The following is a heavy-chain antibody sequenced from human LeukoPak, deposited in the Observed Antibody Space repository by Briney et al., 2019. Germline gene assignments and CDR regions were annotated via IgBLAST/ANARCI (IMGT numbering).Heavy chain of an antibody. CDR2: IKKDGTEK. Sequence: GRSLRLSCAASGFTFSIYWMSWVRQAPGKGLEWVANIKKDGTEKYHADSVKGRFSISRDNAKNSLHLQMNSLRAEDTAVYYCAREYEGDVDYWGRGTLVTVSS. CDR3: AREYEGDVDY. CDR1: GFTFSIYW. V-gene: IGHV3-7*05. D-gene: IGHD3-16*01. J-gene: IGHJ4*02.